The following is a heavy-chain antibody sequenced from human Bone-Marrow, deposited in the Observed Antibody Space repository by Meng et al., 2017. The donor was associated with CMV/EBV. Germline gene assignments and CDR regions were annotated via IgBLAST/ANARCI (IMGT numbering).Heavy chain of an antibody. CDR3: ARRGVAARRGSWFDP. J-gene: IGHJ5*02. V-gene: IGHV1-8*01. CDR2: MNPNSGNT. D-gene: IGHD6-6*01. CDR1: GYTFTTYD. Sequence: ASVKVSCKASGYTFTTYDIDWVRQATGQGLEWMGWMNPNSGNTGYAQKFEGRVTMTRNTSISTAYMELSSLRSEDTAVYYCARRGVAARRGSWFDPWGQGTPVTVYS.